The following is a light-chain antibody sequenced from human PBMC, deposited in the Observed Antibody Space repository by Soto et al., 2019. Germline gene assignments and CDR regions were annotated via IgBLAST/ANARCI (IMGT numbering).Light chain of an antibody. CDR1: SSDVGGYDY. CDR2: EVS. J-gene: IGLJ1*01. Sequence: QSVLTQPASVSGSPGQSITISCTGTSSDVGGYDYVSWCQLHPGKAPKLMVFEVSNQPSGVSYRFSGSKSGNTASLTISGLQAEDEADYFCSSYSISTAYLFGTGTKVTVL. V-gene: IGLV2-14*01. CDR3: SSYSISTAYL.